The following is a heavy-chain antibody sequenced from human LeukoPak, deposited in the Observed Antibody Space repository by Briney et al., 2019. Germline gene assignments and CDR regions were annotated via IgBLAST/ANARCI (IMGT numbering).Heavy chain of an antibody. CDR3: AREVNWNSVTLFFDY. J-gene: IGHJ4*02. V-gene: IGHV4-31*03. D-gene: IGHD1-7*01. CDR1: GGSISSGAYY. Sequence: TSETLSLTCTVSGGSISSGAYYWSWIRQHPGKGLEWIGYIYYSGTTYHNPSLKSRVTISVDTSKDQFSLNLSSVTAAETAVYYCAREVNWNSVTLFFDYWGQGTLVTVSS. CDR2: IYYSGTT.